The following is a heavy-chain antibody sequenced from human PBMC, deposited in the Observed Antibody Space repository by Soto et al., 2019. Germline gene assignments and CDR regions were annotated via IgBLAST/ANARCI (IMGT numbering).Heavy chain of an antibody. Sequence: GESLKISCQVSGFSFTHYWIGWVRQVPVKGLEWMGVIYSSDSATRYNPSFQGQVAMSADPSISTAYLQWRILKASDTAISFCARGRLKAGTPSAEFEPWGQGTQVTFSS. CDR3: ARGRLKAGTPSAEFEP. J-gene: IGHJ5*02. CDR2: IYSSDSAT. D-gene: IGHD2-2*01. V-gene: IGHV5-51*01. CDR1: GFSFTHYW.